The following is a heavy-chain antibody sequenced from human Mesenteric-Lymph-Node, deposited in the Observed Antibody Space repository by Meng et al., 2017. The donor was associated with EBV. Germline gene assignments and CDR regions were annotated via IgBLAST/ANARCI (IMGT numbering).Heavy chain of an antibody. CDR2: IYYSGNT. J-gene: IGHJ4*02. V-gene: IGHV4-30-4*01. CDR3: ARVTYSGSRYPSVFDY. CDR1: GGSIGSANS. Sequence: LQESAPGPVKPSTTPSLTYPVSGGSIGSANSCSWIRQPPGKGLEWIGYIYYSGNTYYNPSLESRVTISIDTSKSQVSLKLTSVTAADTAVYYCARVTYSGSRYPSVFDYWGQGNLVTVSS. D-gene: IGHD6-13*01.